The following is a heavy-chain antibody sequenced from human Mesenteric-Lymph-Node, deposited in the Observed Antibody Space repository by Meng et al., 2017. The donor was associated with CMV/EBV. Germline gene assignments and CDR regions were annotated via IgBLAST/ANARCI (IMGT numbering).Heavy chain of an antibody. CDR2: ISGGSTTI. Sequence: GGSLRLSCAASGFTFSSYGMSWVRQAPGKGLEWVSYISGGSTTIYYADSVKGRFTISRDNAKNSLYLQMNSLRAEDTAVYYCAKDYRIFGIVIIPYYHFYGMDVWGQGTTVTVSS. CDR3: AKDYRIFGIVIIPYYHFYGMDV. D-gene: IGHD3-3*01. CDR1: GFTFSSYG. J-gene: IGHJ6*02. V-gene: IGHV3-48*04.